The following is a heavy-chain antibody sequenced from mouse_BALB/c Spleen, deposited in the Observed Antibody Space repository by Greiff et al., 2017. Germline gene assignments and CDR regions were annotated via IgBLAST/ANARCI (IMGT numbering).Heavy chain of an antibody. V-gene: IGHV2-2*02. D-gene: IGHD2-14*01. CDR2: MWGGGST. Sequence: VQLLESGPGLVQPSQSLSITCTASGFSFTGYGVHWVRQSPGKGLEWLGVMWGGGSTDYNAAFMSRLSISTDNYESQGFFKMNSRQTNDTAIYYCAYCGYDKTVFAYWGQGTLVTVSA. CDR1: GFSFTGYG. CDR3: AYCGYDKTVFAY. J-gene: IGHJ3*01.